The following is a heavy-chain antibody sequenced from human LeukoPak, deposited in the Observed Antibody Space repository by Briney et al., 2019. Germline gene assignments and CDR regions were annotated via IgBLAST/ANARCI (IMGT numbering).Heavy chain of an antibody. D-gene: IGHD4-17*01. CDR3: ASTGDYGDLIYYYGMDV. J-gene: IGHJ6*02. CDR2: IYYSGST. Sequence: SETLSLTCTVSGGSISSSSYYWGWIRQPPGKGLEWIGSIYYSGSTYYNPSLKSRVTISVDTSKNQFSLKLSSVTAADTAVYYCASTGDYGDLIYYYGMDVWGQGTTVTVSS. CDR1: GGSISSSSYY. V-gene: IGHV4-39*01.